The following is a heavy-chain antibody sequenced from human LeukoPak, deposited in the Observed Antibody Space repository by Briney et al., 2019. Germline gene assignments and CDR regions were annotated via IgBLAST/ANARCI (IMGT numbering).Heavy chain of an antibody. CDR2: IYYSGST. D-gene: IGHD6-19*01. Sequence: SETLSLTCTVSGGSISSYSWSWIRQPPGKGLEWIGYIYYSGSTNYNPSLKSRVTISVDTSKNQFSLKLSSVTAADTAVYYCARGVAVATTPMDYWGQGTLVTVSS. CDR1: GGSISSYS. J-gene: IGHJ4*02. CDR3: ARGVAVATTPMDY. V-gene: IGHV4-59*01.